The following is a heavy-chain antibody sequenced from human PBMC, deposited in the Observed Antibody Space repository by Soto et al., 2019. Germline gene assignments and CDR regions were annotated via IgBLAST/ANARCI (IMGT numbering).Heavy chain of an antibody. CDR2: IIPIFATV. J-gene: IGHJ4*02. V-gene: IGHV1-69*01. CDR3: ARGGRGYSSAPRYYFDY. D-gene: IGHD5-18*01. Sequence: QVQLVQSGSEVKKPGSSVKVSCKASGGSFSSNPISWVRQAPGQGLEWMAGIIPIFATVHYAQKFQGRVTINADESTSTAYMELPSPRSEDTAVYFCARGGRGYSSAPRYYFDYWGQGTLVTVS. CDR1: GGSFSSNP.